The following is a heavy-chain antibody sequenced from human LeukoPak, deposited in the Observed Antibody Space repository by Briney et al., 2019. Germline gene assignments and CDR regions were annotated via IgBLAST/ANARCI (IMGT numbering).Heavy chain of an antibody. J-gene: IGHJ2*01. CDR1: GGSISSGSYY. D-gene: IGHD2-2*01. CDR3: ARDRSASTSGFLAAHFDL. V-gene: IGHV4-61*02. Sequence: PSETLSLTCTVSGGSISSGSYYWSWIRQPAGKGLEWIGRIYTSGSTNYNPSLKSRVTISVDTSKNQFSLKLSSVTAADTAVYYCARDRSASTSGFLAAHFDLWGRGTLVTVSS. CDR2: IYTSGST.